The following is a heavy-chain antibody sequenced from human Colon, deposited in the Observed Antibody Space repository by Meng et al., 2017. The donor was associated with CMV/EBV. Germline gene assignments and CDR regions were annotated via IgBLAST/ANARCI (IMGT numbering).Heavy chain of an antibody. J-gene: IGHJ6*02. D-gene: IGHD3-10*01. Sequence: GVLKISCVASGFTFDNYVMTWVRQAPGKGLEWVSGISGSGTSTYYADSVKGRHTISRDNSKNTLYLQMNSLGAEDTGVYYCAKDTAYYYGSGSRAYGMDVWGQGTTVTVSS. CDR1: GFTFDNYV. V-gene: IGHV3-23*01. CDR3: AKDTAYYYGSGSRAYGMDV. CDR2: ISGSGTST.